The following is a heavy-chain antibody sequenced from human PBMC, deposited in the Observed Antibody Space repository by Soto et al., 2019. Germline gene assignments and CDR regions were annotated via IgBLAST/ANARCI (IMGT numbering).Heavy chain of an antibody. V-gene: IGHV4-30-2*01. Sequence: LSLTCDVSGGSISSGGYSWSWIRQPPGKGLEWIGYIYHSGSTYYNPSLKSRVTISVDRSKNQFSLKLTSVTAADTAVYYCARHRLGFDYWGQGTLVTVSS. D-gene: IGHD6-19*01. CDR2: IYHSGST. CDR1: GGSISSGGYS. J-gene: IGHJ4*02. CDR3: ARHRLGFDY.